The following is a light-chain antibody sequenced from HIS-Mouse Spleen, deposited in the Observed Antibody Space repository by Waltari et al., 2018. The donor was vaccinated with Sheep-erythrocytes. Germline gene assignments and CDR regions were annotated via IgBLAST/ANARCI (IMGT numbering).Light chain of an antibody. CDR3: CSYAGSSTPWV. V-gene: IGLV2-23*01. CDR2: EGS. CDR1: SSDVVGYNY. Sequence: QSALTQPPSASGSPGQSVTISCTGTSSDVVGYNYVSWYQQHPGKAPKLMIYEGSKRPSGVSNRFSGSKSGNTASLTISGLQAEDEADYYCCSYAGSSTPWVFGGGTKLTVL. J-gene: IGLJ3*02.